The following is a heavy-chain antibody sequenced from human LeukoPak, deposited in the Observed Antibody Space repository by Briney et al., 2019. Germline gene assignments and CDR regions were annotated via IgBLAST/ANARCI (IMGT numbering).Heavy chain of an antibody. D-gene: IGHD3-22*01. CDR1: GFTFSSYG. V-gene: IGHV3-23*01. CDR3: AKRIGYVDY. J-gene: IGHJ4*02. CDR2: ITTSGST. Sequence: GGSLRLSCAASGFTFSSYGMTWVRQAPGKGLEWVSAITTSGSTYYEDSVKGRFTISRDNSKNTLYLQMNTLRAEDTAAYCCAKRIGYVDYWGQGTLVTVSS.